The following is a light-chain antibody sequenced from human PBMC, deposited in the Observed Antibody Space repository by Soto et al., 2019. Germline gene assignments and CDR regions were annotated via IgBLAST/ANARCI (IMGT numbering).Light chain of an antibody. CDR3: QQYGSSTFT. Sequence: EIVLTQSPATLSLSPGERATLSCRASQSVSNYLAWYQQKPGQAPRLLIYEASNRATGIPARFSGSGSGTDFTLTISSLEPEDFALYYCQQYGSSTFTFGPGTKVDIK. CDR1: QSVSNY. J-gene: IGKJ3*01. V-gene: IGKV3-11*01. CDR2: EAS.